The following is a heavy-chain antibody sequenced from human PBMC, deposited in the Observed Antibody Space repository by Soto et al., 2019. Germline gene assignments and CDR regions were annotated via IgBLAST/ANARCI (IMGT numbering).Heavy chain of an antibody. Sequence: EVQLVESGGGLVQPGGSLRLSCAASGFTFRDYYMSWVRQTPGKGLEWVANIKQDGTDTYYVDSVKGRFTISRDNAKNSLYLQMNSLRADDTAVYYCVAGYCGGAGCPHWLDPWGQGTLVTVSS. V-gene: IGHV3-7*01. CDR1: GFTFRDYY. J-gene: IGHJ5*02. CDR3: VAGYCGGAGCPHWLDP. CDR2: IKQDGTDT. D-gene: IGHD2-21*01.